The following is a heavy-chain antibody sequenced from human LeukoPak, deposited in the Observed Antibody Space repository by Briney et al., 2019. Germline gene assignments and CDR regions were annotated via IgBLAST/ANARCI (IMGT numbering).Heavy chain of an antibody. J-gene: IGHJ6*03. CDR1: GYTFTSYG. Sequence: ASVKVSCKASGYTFTSYGISWVRQAPGQGLEWMGWISAYNGNTNYAQKLQGRVTMTTDTSTSTAYMELRSLRSDDTAVYYCARGASGYDFWSGYYSYYYYMDVWGKGTTVTVSS. CDR2: ISAYNGNT. CDR3: ARGASGYDFWSGYYSYYYYMDV. V-gene: IGHV1-18*01. D-gene: IGHD3-3*01.